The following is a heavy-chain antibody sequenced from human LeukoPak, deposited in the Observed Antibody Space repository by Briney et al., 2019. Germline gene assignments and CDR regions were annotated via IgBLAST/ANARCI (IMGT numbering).Heavy chain of an antibody. CDR1: GGSFSGYY. J-gene: IGHJ4*02. Sequence: SETLSLTCAVYGGSFSGYYWSWIRQPPGKGLEWIGEINHSGSTNYNPSLKSRVTISVDTSKNQFSLKLSSVTAADTTVYYCARDPLDLWGQGTLVTVSS. CDR2: INHSGST. V-gene: IGHV4-34*01. D-gene: IGHD3-3*01. CDR3: ARDPLDL.